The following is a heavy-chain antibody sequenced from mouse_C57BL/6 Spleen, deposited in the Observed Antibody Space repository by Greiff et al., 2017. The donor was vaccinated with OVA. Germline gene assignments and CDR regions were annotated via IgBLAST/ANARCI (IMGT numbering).Heavy chain of an antibody. CDR3: ARRDYGSSYGGFAY. D-gene: IGHD1-1*01. CDR2: IDPSDSYT. CDR1: GYTFTSYW. Sequence: VQLQQPGAELVRPGTSVKLSCKASGYTFTSYWMHWVKQRPGQGLEWIGVIDPSDSYTNYNQKFKGKATLTVDTSSSTAYMQLSSLTSEDSAVYYCARRDYGSSYGGFAYWGQGTLVTVSA. V-gene: IGHV1-59*01. J-gene: IGHJ3*01.